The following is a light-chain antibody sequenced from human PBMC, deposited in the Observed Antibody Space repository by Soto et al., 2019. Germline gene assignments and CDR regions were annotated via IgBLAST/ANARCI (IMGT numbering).Light chain of an antibody. J-gene: IGLJ1*01. V-gene: IGLV1-51*01. CDR2: DNN. CDR1: SSNIGNNY. Sequence: QSVLTQPPSVSAAPGQKVTISCSGSSSNIGNNYVSWYQQLPGTTRKLLIYDNNKRPSGIPDRFSDSKSGTSATLAITGLQPGDEADYYCGTWDSCLSAYVFGTGTKVTVL. CDR3: GTWDSCLSAYV.